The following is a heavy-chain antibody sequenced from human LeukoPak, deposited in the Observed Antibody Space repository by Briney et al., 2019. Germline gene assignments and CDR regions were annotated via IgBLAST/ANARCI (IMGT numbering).Heavy chain of an antibody. CDR1: GFTFDDHA. CDR2: ISGDGGST. Sequence: GGSLRLSCAASGFTFDDHAMHWVRQAPGKGLEWVSLISGDGGSTYYADSVKGRFTISRDNSKNSLYLQMNSLRTEDTALYYCAKASIAVAGGTPTPFDYWGQGTLVTVSS. V-gene: IGHV3-43*02. CDR3: AKASIAVAGGTPTPFDY. J-gene: IGHJ4*02. D-gene: IGHD6-19*01.